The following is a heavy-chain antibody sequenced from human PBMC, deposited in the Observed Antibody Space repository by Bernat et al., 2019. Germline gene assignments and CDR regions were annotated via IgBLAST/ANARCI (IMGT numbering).Heavy chain of an antibody. CDR3: ARGNMAASIFY. D-gene: IGHD6-13*01. CDR2: ISHSGRT. CDR1: GGSFSGYS. V-gene: IGHV4-34*01. Sequence: QVQLQQWGAGLLKPSETLSLTCAVYGGSFSGYSWTWIRQPPGKGLEWIGEISHSGRTNYNPSLKSRVTISIDTSKNQFSLSLSSVTAADTALCYCARGNMAASIFYWGQGTLVTVSS. J-gene: IGHJ4*02.